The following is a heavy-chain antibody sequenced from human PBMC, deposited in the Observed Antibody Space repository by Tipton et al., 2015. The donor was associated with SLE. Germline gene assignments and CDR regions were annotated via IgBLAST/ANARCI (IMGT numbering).Heavy chain of an antibody. J-gene: IGHJ5*02. Sequence: TLSPTCTVSGGSISGYYWSWIRQPAGKGLEWIGSIYYSGSTNYSPSLKSRVTISVDTSKNQFSLRLSSVTAADTAVYYCARVPQRGLNWFDPWGQGTLVTVSS. CDR3: ARVPQRGLNWFDP. CDR2: IYYSGST. CDR1: GGSISGYY. D-gene: IGHD6-25*01. V-gene: IGHV4-59*12.